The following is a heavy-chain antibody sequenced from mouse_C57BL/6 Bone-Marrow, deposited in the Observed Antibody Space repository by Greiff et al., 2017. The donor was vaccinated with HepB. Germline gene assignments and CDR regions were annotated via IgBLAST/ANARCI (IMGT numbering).Heavy chain of an antibody. J-gene: IGHJ2*01. CDR1: GYTFTSYW. Sequence: QVQLQQPGAELVRPGSSVKLSCKASGYTFTSYWMHWVKQRPIQGLEWIGNIDPSDSETHYNQKFKDKATLTVDKSSSTAYMQLSSLTSEDSAVYYCARGYYGSSYLDYWGQGTTLTVSS. CDR3: ARGYYGSSYLDY. D-gene: IGHD1-1*01. V-gene: IGHV1-52*01. CDR2: IDPSDSET.